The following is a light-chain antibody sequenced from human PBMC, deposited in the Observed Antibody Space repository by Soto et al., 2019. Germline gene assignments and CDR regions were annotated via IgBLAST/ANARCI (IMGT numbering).Light chain of an antibody. Sequence: IQMTLSASSVSASVGYRVTMTCRASQGINSWLAWYQQKPGKAPKLLIYAASTLQSGVPSRFSGSGSGTDFTLTISSLKPEDFATYYCQQLNSYPTFGQGTKVDIK. CDR2: AAS. J-gene: IGKJ1*01. CDR1: QGINSW. V-gene: IGKV1-12*01. CDR3: QQLNSYPT.